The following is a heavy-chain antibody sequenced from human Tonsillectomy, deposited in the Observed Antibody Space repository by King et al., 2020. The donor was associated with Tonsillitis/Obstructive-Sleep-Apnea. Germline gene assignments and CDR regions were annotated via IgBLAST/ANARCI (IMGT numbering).Heavy chain of an antibody. CDR1: GFTFDDYA. Sequence: VQLVESGGGLVQPGRSLRLSCAASGFTFDDYAMHWVRQAPGKGLEWVSGISWNSGSIGYADSVKGRFTISRDNAKNSLYLQMNSLRAEDTALYYCAKGPYCTNGVCLVGWFDPWGQGTLVTVSS. D-gene: IGHD2-8*01. V-gene: IGHV3-9*01. J-gene: IGHJ5*02. CDR3: AKGPYCTNGVCLVGWFDP. CDR2: ISWNSGSI.